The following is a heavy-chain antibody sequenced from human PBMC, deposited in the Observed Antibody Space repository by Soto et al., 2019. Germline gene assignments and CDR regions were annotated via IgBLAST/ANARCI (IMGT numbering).Heavy chain of an antibody. D-gene: IGHD7-27*01. CDR1: GGSISSSSYY. CDR3: GRAASWGSAGEFDY. Sequence: SETLSLTCTVSGGSISSSSYYWGWIRQPPGQGLEWIGSIYYSGSTYYNPSLKSRVTISVDTSKNQFSLKLSSVTAADTAGDNRGRAASWGSAGEFDYWGQGTLVTVSS. V-gene: IGHV4-39*07. CDR2: IYYSGST. J-gene: IGHJ4*02.